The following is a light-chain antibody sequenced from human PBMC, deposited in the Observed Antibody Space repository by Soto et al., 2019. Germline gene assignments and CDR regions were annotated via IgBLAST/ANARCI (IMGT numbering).Light chain of an antibody. V-gene: IGKV3-20*01. J-gene: IGKJ2*01. CDR1: QSVSSSY. CDR2: GAS. CDR3: LQYGNSPGMYT. Sequence: EIVLTQSPGTLSLSPGERATLSCRASQSVSSSYLAWYQQKPGQAPRLLIYGASSRATGIPDRFSGSGSGTDFTLTISRLEPEDFAVYYCLQYGNSPGMYTFGQGTKLEIK.